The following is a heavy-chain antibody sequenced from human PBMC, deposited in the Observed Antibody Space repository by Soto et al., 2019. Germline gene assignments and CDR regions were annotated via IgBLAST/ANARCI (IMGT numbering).Heavy chain of an antibody. CDR1: GFIFRDFG. Sequence: GGSLRLSCAASGFIFRDFGMSWVRQAPGKGLEWVAVTSFDGSHEYYAASAKGRFTISRDNSKNMLLLQMDNVRAEDTAVYYCAKSPSKARDYEVLAGYSGYFDSWGLGTLVTVSS. CDR3: AKSPSKARDYEVLAGYSGYFDS. D-gene: IGHD3-9*01. V-gene: IGHV3-30*18. J-gene: IGHJ4*02. CDR2: TSFDGSHE.